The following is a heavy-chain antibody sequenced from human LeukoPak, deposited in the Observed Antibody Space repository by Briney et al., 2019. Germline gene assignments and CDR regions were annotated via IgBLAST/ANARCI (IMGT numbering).Heavy chain of an antibody. CDR3: ARDRLRYFDWLLNEGAFDI. CDR1: GGTFSSYV. V-gene: IGHV1-46*01. J-gene: IGHJ3*02. D-gene: IGHD3-9*01. Sequence: ASVKVSCKASGGTFSSYVINWVRQAPGQGLEWMGIINPSGGSTSYAQKFQGRVTMTRDMSTSTVYMELSSLRSEDTAVYYCARDRLRYFDWLLNEGAFDIWGQGTMVTVSS. CDR2: INPSGGST.